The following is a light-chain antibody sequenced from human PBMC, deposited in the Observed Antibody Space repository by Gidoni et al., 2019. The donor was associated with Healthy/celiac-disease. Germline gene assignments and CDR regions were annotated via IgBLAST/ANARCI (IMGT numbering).Light chain of an antibody. V-gene: IGLV2-11*01. CDR2: DVS. CDR3: CSYAGSYVYV. CDR1: SSDVGGYNY. J-gene: IGLJ1*01. Sequence: QSALTQPRSVSGSPAQSVTISCTGTSSDVGGYNYVSWYQQHPGKAPKLIIYDVSKRPSGVPDRFSGSKSGNTASLTISGLQAEDEADYYCCSYAGSYVYVFGTGTKVTVL.